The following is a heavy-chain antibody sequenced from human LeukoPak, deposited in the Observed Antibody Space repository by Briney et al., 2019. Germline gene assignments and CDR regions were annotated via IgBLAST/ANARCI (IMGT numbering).Heavy chain of an antibody. D-gene: IGHD1-26*01. CDR3: ARGDVWELLGYFDY. Sequence: SETLSLTCTVSGGSISSSSYYWGWIRQPPGKGLEWIGSIYYSGSTYYNPSLKSRVTISVDTSKNQFSLKLSSVTAADTAVYYCARGDVWELLGYFDYWGQGTLVTVSS. CDR2: IYYSGST. J-gene: IGHJ4*02. CDR1: GGSISSSSYY. V-gene: IGHV4-39*01.